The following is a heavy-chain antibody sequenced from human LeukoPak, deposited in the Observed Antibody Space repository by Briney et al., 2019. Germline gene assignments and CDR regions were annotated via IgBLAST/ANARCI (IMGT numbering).Heavy chain of an antibody. V-gene: IGHV4-39*01. D-gene: IGHD4-17*01. J-gene: IGHJ6*03. CDR1: GGAISSTSYY. CDR3: ASQTTVTTYYYYYMDV. Sequence: SETLSLTCTVSGGAISSTSYYWGWIRQPPGKGLEWIGSIYYSGSTYYNPSPKSRVTISVDTSTNQFSLKLSSVTAADTAVYYCASQTTVTTYYYYYMDVWGKGTTVTVSS. CDR2: IYYSGST.